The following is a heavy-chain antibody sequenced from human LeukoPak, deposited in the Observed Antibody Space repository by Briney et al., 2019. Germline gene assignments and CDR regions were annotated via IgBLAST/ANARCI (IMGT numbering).Heavy chain of an antibody. CDR3: AKDREDIVVVVAAESFDY. CDR2: ISGSGGST. V-gene: IGHV3-23*01. CDR1: GFTFSSYA. Sequence: PGGSLRLSCAASGFTFSSYAMSWVRHAPGKGLEWVSAISGSGGSTYYADSVKGRFTISRDNSKNTLYLQMNSLRAEDTAVYYCAKDREDIVVVVAAESFDYWGQGTLVTVSS. D-gene: IGHD2-15*01. J-gene: IGHJ4*02.